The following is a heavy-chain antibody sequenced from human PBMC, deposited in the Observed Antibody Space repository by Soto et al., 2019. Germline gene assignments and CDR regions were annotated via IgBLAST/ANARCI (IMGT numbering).Heavy chain of an antibody. CDR1: GGAFSSYT. CDR2: ILPIFGTT. CDR3: ATAFSDCTSTSCYAYFYYGMDV. Sequence: QVQLMQSGAEVKKPGSSVKVSCKASGGAFSSYTINWVRQAPGHGLEWMGGILPIFGTTNYAQRFQGRVTLTADKSTGTAYIELSSLSSDDTAVYSCATAFSDCTSTSCYAYFYYGMDVWGPWAAVSVSS. J-gene: IGHJ6*01. D-gene: IGHD2-2*01. V-gene: IGHV1-69*06.